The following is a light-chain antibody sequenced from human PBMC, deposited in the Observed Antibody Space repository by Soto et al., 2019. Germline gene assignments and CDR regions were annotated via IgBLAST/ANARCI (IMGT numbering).Light chain of an antibody. CDR3: HHYET. V-gene: IGKV3-20*01. CDR2: GAA. Sequence: EIVLAQSPGRLSLSPGEGATLSWRASERVSRRYLGWYQQKPGQAPRLLMYGAAIRAAGVPDRFSGSASGTEFTLTSSSLEPEDVTVYYCHHYETFGQGTKVGIK. J-gene: IGKJ1*01. CDR1: ERVSRRY.